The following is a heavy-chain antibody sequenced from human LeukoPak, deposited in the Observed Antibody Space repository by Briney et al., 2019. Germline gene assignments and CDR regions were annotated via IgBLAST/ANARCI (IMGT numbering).Heavy chain of an antibody. D-gene: IGHD5-24*01. CDR1: GFTFSSYW. CDR2: IKTDESDT. V-gene: IGHV3-74*01. CDR3: TSIRPDY. J-gene: IGHJ4*02. Sequence: PGGSLRLSCAASGFTFSSYWKHWVRQAPGKGLVWVSRIKTDESDTDYADSVKGRFTISRDNGKNMLYLQMNSLRAEDTAVYFCTSIRPDYWGQGTPVTVSS.